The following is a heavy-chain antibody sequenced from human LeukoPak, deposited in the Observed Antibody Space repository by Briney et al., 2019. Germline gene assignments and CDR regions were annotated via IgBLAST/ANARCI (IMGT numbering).Heavy chain of an antibody. J-gene: IGHJ4*02. Sequence: GGSLRPSCAASGFTFSDYAMHWVRQAPGKGLEWVALMRSDGSNKYYADSVKGRFTISRDNSKNTLYLQMNSLRAEDTAVYYCAKARAYKDDYWGQGTLVTVSS. D-gene: IGHD1-14*01. V-gene: IGHV3-30*02. CDR3: AKARAYKDDY. CDR1: GFTFSDYA. CDR2: MRSDGSNK.